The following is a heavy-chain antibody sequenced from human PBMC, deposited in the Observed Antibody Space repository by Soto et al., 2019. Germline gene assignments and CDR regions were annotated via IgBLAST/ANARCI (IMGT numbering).Heavy chain of an antibody. D-gene: IGHD6-19*01. J-gene: IGHJ4*02. Sequence: EVQLVESGGGLVQPGGSLRLSCAASGFTVSSNFMSWVRQAPGKGLEWVSVIYSVGSTYYADSVKGRFTISRHNSKNTLYLQMNSLRAEDTAVYYCARASGEAVAGSTGFDYWGQGTLFTVSS. CDR2: IYSVGST. CDR3: ARASGEAVAGSTGFDY. V-gene: IGHV3-53*04. CDR1: GFTVSSNF.